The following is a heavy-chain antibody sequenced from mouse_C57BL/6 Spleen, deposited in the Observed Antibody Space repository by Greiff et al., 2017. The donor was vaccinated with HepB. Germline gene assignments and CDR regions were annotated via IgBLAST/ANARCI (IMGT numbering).Heavy chain of an antibody. V-gene: IGHV1-64*01. J-gene: IGHJ3*01. CDR1: GYTFTSYW. CDR3: ARTDSSGYDPFAY. CDR2: IHPNSGST. Sequence: QVQLQQPGAELVKPGASVKLSCKASGYTFTSYWMHWVKQRPGQGLEWIGMIHPNSGSTNYNEKFKSKATLTVDKSSSTAYMQLSSLTSADSAVYYCARTDSSGYDPFAYWGQGTLVTVSA. D-gene: IGHD3-2*02.